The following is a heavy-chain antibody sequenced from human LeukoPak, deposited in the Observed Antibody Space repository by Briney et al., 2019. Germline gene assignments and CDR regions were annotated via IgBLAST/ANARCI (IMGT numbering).Heavy chain of an antibody. J-gene: IGHJ4*02. CDR2: INPNSGGT. Sequence: ASVKVPCKASGGAFSSYAISWVRQAPGQGLEWMGWINPNSGGTNYAQKFQGRVTMTRDTSISTAYMELSRLRSDDTAVYYCAREDYDSSGYLYYWGQGTLVTVSS. D-gene: IGHD3-22*01. CDR3: AREDYDSSGYLYY. CDR1: GGAFSSYA. V-gene: IGHV1-2*02.